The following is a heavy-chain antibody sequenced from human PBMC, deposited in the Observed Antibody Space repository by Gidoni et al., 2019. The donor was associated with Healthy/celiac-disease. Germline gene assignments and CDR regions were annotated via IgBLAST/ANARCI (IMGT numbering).Heavy chain of an antibody. D-gene: IGHD5-18*01. Sequence: QVQLQESGPGLVKPSETLSLTCTVPGGSISSYYWSWIRQPPGKGLEWIGYIYYSGSTNYNPSLKSRVTISVDTSKNQFSLKLSSVTAADTAVYYCARLRGYSYGDFDYWGQGTLVTVSS. J-gene: IGHJ4*02. CDR2: IYYSGST. V-gene: IGHV4-59*08. CDR3: ARLRGYSYGDFDY. CDR1: GGSISSYY.